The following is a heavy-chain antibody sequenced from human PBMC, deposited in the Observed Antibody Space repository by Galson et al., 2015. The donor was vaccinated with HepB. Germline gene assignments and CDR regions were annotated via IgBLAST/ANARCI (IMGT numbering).Heavy chain of an antibody. CDR2: ISGDNANT. CDR3: ARGGYSYGKFDY. J-gene: IGHJ4*02. D-gene: IGHD5-18*01. Sequence: SVKVSCKASGYTFSSYGISWVRQAPGKGLEWMGWISGDNANTNYAQKLQGRVTMTTDTSTSTAYMELTSLRSDDTAVYYCARGGYSYGKFDYWGQGTLVTVSS. V-gene: IGHV1-18*01. CDR1: GYTFSSYG.